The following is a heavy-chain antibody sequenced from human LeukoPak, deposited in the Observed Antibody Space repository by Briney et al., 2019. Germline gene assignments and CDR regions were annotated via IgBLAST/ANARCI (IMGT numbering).Heavy chain of an antibody. CDR2: IGTSGANT. J-gene: IGHJ4*02. CDR3: ARGDFDY. V-gene: IGHV3-23*01. Sequence: GGSLRLSCAASGFTFNNYGMGWVRQTPGKGLEWVATIGTSGANTYHADSVKGRFTISRDSSKNTVFLQMNSLRAEDTAVYYCARGDFDYWGQGTLVTVSS. CDR1: GFTFNNYG.